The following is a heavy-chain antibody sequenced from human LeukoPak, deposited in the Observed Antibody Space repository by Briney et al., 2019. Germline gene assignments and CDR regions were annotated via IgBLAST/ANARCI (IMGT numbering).Heavy chain of an antibody. D-gene: IGHD1-1*01. CDR3: ARAQLERDAFDI. Sequence: ASVKVSCKASGYTFTGYYMHWVRQAPGQGLEWMGWINPNSGGTNYAQKFQGRVTMTRDTSISTAYMELSRLRSDDTAVYYCARAQLERDAFDIWGQGTMVTVSS. V-gene: IGHV1-2*02. J-gene: IGHJ3*02. CDR1: GYTFTGYY. CDR2: INPNSGGT.